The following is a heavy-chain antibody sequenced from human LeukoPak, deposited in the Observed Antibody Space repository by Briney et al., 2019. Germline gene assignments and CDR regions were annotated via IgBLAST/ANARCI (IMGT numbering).Heavy chain of an antibody. CDR1: GGTFRSSV. CDR3: ARDIVLMVYADDAFDI. D-gene: IGHD2-8*01. Sequence: ASVKVSCKASGGTFRSSVISWVRQAPGQGLEWMGGIIPIFGPANYAQTFQGRVTITADESTSTAYMELSSLRSEDTAVYYCARDIVLMVYADDAFDIWGQGTMVTVSS. J-gene: IGHJ3*02. CDR2: IIPIFGPA. V-gene: IGHV1-69*13.